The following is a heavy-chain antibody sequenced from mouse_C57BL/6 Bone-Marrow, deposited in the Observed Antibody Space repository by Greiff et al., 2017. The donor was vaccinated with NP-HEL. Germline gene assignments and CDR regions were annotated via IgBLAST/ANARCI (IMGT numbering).Heavy chain of an antibody. J-gene: IGHJ2*01. Sequence: QVQLKESGAELARPGASVKLSCKASGYTFTSYGISWVKQRTGQGLEWIGVIYPRSGNTYYNEKFKGKATLTADKSSSTAYMELRSLTSEDSAVYFCARDLFYYRDYWGQGTTLTVSS. V-gene: IGHV1-81*01. CDR2: IYPRSGNT. CDR3: ARDLFYYRDY. D-gene: IGHD2-14*01. CDR1: GYTFTSYG.